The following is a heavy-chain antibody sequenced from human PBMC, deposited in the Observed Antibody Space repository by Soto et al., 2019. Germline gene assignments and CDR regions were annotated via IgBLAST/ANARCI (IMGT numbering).Heavy chain of an antibody. J-gene: IGHJ2*01. CDR3: ARVVLYYYDSSGYWYFDL. CDR1: GGSISSSSYY. CDR2: IYYSGST. V-gene: IGHV4-39*07. Sequence: SETLSLTCTVSGGSISSSSYYWGWIRQPPGKGLEWIGSIYYSGSTYYNPSLKSRVTISVDTSKNQFSLKLSSVTAADTAVYYCARVVLYYYDSSGYWYFDLWGRGTLVTVSS. D-gene: IGHD3-22*01.